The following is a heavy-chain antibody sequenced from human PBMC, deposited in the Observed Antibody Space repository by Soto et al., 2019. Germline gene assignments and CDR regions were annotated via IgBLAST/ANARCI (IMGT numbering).Heavy chain of an antibody. V-gene: IGHV3-33*01. Sequence: QVQLVESGGGVVQPGRSLRLSCAASGFTFSNYGMHWVRQAPGKGLEWVALIWYDGSDKYYTDSVKGRFTISRDNSRNTLYLQMNSLSAEDTAVYYCARVPRYGSGKAFDYWGQGTLVTVSS. J-gene: IGHJ4*02. CDR1: GFTFSNYG. CDR3: ARVPRYGSGKAFDY. CDR2: IWYDGSDK. D-gene: IGHD3-10*01.